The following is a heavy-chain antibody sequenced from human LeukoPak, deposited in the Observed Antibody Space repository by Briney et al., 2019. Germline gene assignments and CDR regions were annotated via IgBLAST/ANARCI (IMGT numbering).Heavy chain of an antibody. V-gene: IGHV1-46*01. CDR1: GYTFTSFY. Sequence: ASVKVSCKASGYTFTSFYMHWVRQAPGQGLEGMGIINPSGGSTSYAQKFQGRVTMTRDTSTSTVYMELSSLGSEDTAVYYCAREGVADIVVVPAASRHFDYWGQGTLVTVSS. D-gene: IGHD2-2*01. J-gene: IGHJ4*02. CDR3: AREGVADIVVVPAASRHFDY. CDR2: INPSGGST.